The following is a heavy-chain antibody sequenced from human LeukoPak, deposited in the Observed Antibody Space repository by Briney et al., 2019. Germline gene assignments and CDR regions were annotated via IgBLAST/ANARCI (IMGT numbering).Heavy chain of an antibody. V-gene: IGHV4-59*01. CDR2: IYYSGST. D-gene: IGHD1-26*01. J-gene: IGHJ5*02. CDR1: GGSISSYY. Sequence: SETLSLTCTVSGGSISSYYWSWIRQPPGKGLEWIGYIYYSGSTNYNPSLKSRVTISVDTSKNQFSLKLSSVTAADTAVYYSAREIVGATAVGKRYNWFDPWGQGTLVAVSS. CDR3: AREIVGATAVGKRYNWFDP.